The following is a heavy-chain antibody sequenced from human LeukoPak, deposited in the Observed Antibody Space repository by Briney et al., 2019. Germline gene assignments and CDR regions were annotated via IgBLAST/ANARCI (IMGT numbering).Heavy chain of an antibody. CDR1: GFPFSSYS. J-gene: IGHJ4*02. CDR3: ARDPNRLADYGGDYFDH. D-gene: IGHD4-23*01. Sequence: GGSLRLSCAASGFPFSSYSMHWVRQAPGNGLEWVAVISNDGSHTYYADSVKGRFIISRDNSKNTLSLQMNGLRPDDTAVFYCARDPNRLADYGGDYFDHWGEGTLVTVSS. V-gene: IGHV3-30*04. CDR2: ISNDGSHT.